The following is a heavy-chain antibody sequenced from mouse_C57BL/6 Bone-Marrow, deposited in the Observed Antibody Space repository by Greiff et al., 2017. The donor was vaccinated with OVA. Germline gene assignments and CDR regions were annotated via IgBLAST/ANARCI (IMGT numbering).Heavy chain of an antibody. CDR1: GYTFTSYW. V-gene: IGHV1-55*01. Sequence: VQLQQSGAELVMPGASVKLSCKASGYTFTSYWMHWVKQRPGQGLEWIGEIDPGSGGTNYNEKFKGKATLTADKSSSTAYMQLSSLTSEDSAVYFCARWGDYAMDYWGQGTSVTVSS. CDR2: IDPGSGGT. J-gene: IGHJ4*01. CDR3: ARWGDYAMDY.